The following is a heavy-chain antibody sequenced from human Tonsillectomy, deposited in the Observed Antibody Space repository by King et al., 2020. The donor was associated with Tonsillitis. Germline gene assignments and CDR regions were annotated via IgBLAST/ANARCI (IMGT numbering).Heavy chain of an antibody. V-gene: IGHV1-18*01. J-gene: IGHJ4*02. CDR3: AKDKPTAMVALDY. CDR2: VSGDNGDT. D-gene: IGHD5-18*01. CDR1: GYIFSKFG. Sequence: VQLVESGPEVKKPGASVRVSCKASGYIFSKFGITWVRQAPGQGLEWVGWVSGDNGDTKYAQSFQGRVTMTTDTSTTTAYLDLSSLRTDDTAVYYCAKDKPTAMVALDYWGQGTLVTVSS.